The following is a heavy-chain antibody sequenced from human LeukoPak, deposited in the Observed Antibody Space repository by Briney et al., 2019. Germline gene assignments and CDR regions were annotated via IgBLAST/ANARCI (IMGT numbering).Heavy chain of an antibody. D-gene: IGHD6-13*01. J-gene: IGHJ4*02. Sequence: PGGSLRLSCAASGFTFSSYGMHWVRQAPGKGLEWVAVIWYDGSNKYYADSVKGRFTISRDNSKNTLYLQMNSLRAEDTAVYYCARGEGSSSWYTWLDYWGQGTLVTVSS. CDR3: ARGEGSSSWYTWLDY. V-gene: IGHV3-33*01. CDR2: IWYDGSNK. CDR1: GFTFSSYG.